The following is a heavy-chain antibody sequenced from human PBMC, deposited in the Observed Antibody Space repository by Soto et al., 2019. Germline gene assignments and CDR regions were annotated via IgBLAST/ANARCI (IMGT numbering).Heavy chain of an antibody. J-gene: IGHJ5*02. CDR3: AKDSSKWELTWFDP. CDR1: GFTFSSYG. V-gene: IGHV3-30*18. CDR2: ISYGGSNK. D-gene: IGHD1-26*01. Sequence: PGGSLRLSCAASGFTFSSYGMHWVRQAPGKGLEWVAVISYGGSNKYYADSVKGRFTISRDNSKNTLYLQMNSLRAEDTAVYYCAKDSSKWELTWFDPWGQGTLVTVSS.